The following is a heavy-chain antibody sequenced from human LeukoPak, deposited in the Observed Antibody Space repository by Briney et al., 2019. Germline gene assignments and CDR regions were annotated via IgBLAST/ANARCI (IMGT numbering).Heavy chain of an antibody. J-gene: IGHJ4*02. CDR3: ARERVTTTCFDY. D-gene: IGHD4-17*01. CDR2: ISGSGGTA. V-gene: IGHV3-23*01. Sequence: GGSLRLSCAASGFTFGASSMAWVRQVPGRGLEWVSIISGSGGTAYYADSVKGRFTISRDNSRNTLYLQINSLSAVDTAVHYCARERVTTTCFDYWGQGTLVTVSS. CDR1: GFTFGASS.